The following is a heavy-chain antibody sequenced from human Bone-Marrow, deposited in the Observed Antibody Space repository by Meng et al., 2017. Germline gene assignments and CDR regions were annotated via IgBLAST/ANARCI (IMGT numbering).Heavy chain of an antibody. Sequence: QGQVAHSGAEGKNPGDSGKVSCKASGYTFTGYYMHWVRQAPGQGLEWMGWINPNSGGTNYAQKFQGRVTMTRDTSISTAYMELSRLRSDDTAVYYCARAVLTKLNFDYWGQGTLVTVFS. V-gene: IGHV1-2*02. CDR1: GYTFTGYY. CDR3: ARAVLTKLNFDY. CDR2: INPNSGGT. J-gene: IGHJ4*02. D-gene: IGHD3-9*01.